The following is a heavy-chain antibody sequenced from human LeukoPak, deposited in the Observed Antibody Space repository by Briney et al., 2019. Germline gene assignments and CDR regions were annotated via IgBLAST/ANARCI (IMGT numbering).Heavy chain of an antibody. Sequence: ASVTVSCTASGYTFTSYYMHWVRQAPGQGLGWMGIINPSGDSTSYAQKFQGRVTMTRDTSKGTVYMELSSLSSEDTAVYYCARVVGSSGYLYWGQGTLVTVSS. CDR3: ARVVGSSGYLY. J-gene: IGHJ4*02. D-gene: IGHD3-22*01. V-gene: IGHV1-46*01. CDR2: INPSGDST. CDR1: GYTFTSYY.